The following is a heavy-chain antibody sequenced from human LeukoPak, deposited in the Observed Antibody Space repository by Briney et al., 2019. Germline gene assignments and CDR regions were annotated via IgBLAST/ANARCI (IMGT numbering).Heavy chain of an antibody. CDR3: TREKSYYYDTSGSDY. V-gene: IGHV3-49*03. D-gene: IGHD3-22*01. CDR1: GFPFGDYT. CDR2: IRSKTYGGTT. J-gene: IGHJ4*02. Sequence: GGSLRLSXTASGFPFGDYTMSWFRQAPGKGVEWVGCIRSKTYGGTTEYAASVKGRFTMSRDDSKSIAYLQLNSLKTEDTAVYYCTREKSYYYDTSGSDYWGQGTLVTVSS.